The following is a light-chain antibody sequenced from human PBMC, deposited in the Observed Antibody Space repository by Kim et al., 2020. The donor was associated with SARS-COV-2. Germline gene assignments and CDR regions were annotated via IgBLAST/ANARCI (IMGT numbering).Light chain of an antibody. Sequence: QSALTQPASVSGSPGQSITISCTGTSSDVGAYNYVSWYQQHPGKVPKLMIYDVSNRPSGVSNRFSGSKSGNTASLTISGLQAEDEADYYCSSYTSNNTVVFGGGTRLTVL. CDR1: SSDVGAYNY. CDR2: DVS. CDR3: SSYTSNNTVV. J-gene: IGLJ2*01. V-gene: IGLV2-14*03.